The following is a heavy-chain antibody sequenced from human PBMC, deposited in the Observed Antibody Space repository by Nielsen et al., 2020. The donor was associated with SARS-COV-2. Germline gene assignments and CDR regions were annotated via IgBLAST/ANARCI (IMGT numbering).Heavy chain of an antibody. V-gene: IGHV3-49*04. Sequence: GESLKISCAASGFTFSSYAMSWVRQVPGKGLDWVGFIRSKAYGGTTEYAASVKGRFTVSRDDSKSIAYLQMHSLRTEDTALYYCTRVKWTSVHFFDYWGQGTLVTVSS. CDR2: IRSKAYGGTT. CDR3: TRVKWTSVHFFDY. J-gene: IGHJ4*02. D-gene: IGHD3/OR15-3a*01. CDR1: GFTFSSYA.